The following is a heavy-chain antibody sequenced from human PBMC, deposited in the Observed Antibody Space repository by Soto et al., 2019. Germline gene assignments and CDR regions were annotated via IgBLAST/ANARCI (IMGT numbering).Heavy chain of an antibody. J-gene: IGHJ4*02. Sequence: EVQLLESGGGLVQPGGSLRLSCAASGVTFNNYAMSWVRRAPGKGLVWVSIVGWSGSSTYYADSVNGRFTISRDNSNNTLYLQMCSLIAEDTVVYYCANKYHYDSGTYLYHFDYYGQGTLVIVSS. CDR2: VGWSGSST. CDR1: GVTFNNYA. V-gene: IGHV3-23*01. CDR3: ANKYHYDSGTYLYHFDY. D-gene: IGHD3-10*01.